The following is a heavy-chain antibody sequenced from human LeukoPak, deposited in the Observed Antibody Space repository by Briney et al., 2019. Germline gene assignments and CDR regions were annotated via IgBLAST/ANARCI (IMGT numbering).Heavy chain of an antibody. Sequence: PGGSLRLSCAASRFTVSSNYMSWVRQAPGKGLEWVSVIYSGGSTYYADSVKGRFTISRDNSKNTLYLQMNSLRAEDTAVYYCARGGPEKYYFDYWGQGTLVTVSS. D-gene: IGHD2-15*01. CDR1: RFTVSSNY. J-gene: IGHJ4*02. V-gene: IGHV3-66*02. CDR2: IYSGGST. CDR3: ARGGPEKYYFDY.